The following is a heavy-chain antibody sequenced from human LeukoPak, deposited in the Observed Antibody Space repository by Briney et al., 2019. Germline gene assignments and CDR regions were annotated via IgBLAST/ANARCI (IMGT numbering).Heavy chain of an antibody. J-gene: IGHJ5*02. CDR1: GGSISRYY. Sequence: SETLSLTCTVSGGSISRYYWSWIRQPPGKGLEWIAYIYYSGSVNYNPSLKSRVTISVDTSKNQFSLNLNSVTAADTAIYYCARVESSSWYTPWGQGTLVTVSS. D-gene: IGHD6-13*01. CDR2: IYYSGSV. CDR3: ARVESSSWYTP. V-gene: IGHV4-59*01.